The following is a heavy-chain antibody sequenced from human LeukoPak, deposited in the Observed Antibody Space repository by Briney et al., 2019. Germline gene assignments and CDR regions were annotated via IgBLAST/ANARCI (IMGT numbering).Heavy chain of an antibody. CDR1: GYTLTELS. Sequence: ASVKVSCKVSGYTLTELSMHWVRQAPGQGLEWKGGFDPEDGETIYAQKFQGRVTMTEDTSTDTAYMELSSLRSEDTALYYCATALRYCTNGVCYTPNPHFDHWAQGTLVTVSS. J-gene: IGHJ4*02. D-gene: IGHD2-8*01. CDR2: FDPEDGET. V-gene: IGHV1-24*01. CDR3: ATALRYCTNGVCYTPNPHFDH.